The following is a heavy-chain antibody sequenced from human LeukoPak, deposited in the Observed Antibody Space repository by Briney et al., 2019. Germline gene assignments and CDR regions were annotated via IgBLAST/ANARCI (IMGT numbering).Heavy chain of an antibody. CDR2: ISGSGGST. CDR3: AKASGLRLGELSLFDY. V-gene: IGHV3-23*01. CDR1: GFTFSSYA. J-gene: IGHJ4*02. D-gene: IGHD3-16*02. Sequence: PGGSLRLSCAASGFTFSSYAMSWVRQAPGKGLEWVSAISGSGGSTYYADSVKGRFTISRDNSKNTLYLQMNSLRAEDTAVYYCAKASGLRLGELSLFDYWGQGTLVTVSS.